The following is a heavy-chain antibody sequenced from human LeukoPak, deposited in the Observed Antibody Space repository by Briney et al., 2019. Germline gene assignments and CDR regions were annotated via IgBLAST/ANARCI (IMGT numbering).Heavy chain of an antibody. CDR2: INHSGST. Sequence: SSETLSLTCAVYGGSFSDYYWSWIRQPPGKGLQWIGEINHSGSTNYNPSLKSRVTISVDTSKNQISLKLSSVTAADTAVYYCAAEYTSGSYRGDYWGQGTLVTVSS. D-gene: IGHD6-19*01. V-gene: IGHV4-34*01. CDR1: GGSFSDYY. CDR3: AAEYTSGSYRGDY. J-gene: IGHJ4*02.